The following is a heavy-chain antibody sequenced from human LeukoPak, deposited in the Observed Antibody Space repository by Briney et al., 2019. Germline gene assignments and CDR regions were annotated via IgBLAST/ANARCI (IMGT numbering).Heavy chain of an antibody. V-gene: IGHV3-9*01. J-gene: IGHJ5*02. CDR2: ISWNRDRI. D-gene: IGHD7-27*01. CDR1: GLTFDEFA. Sequence: GGSLRLSCTASGLTFDEFAMHWVRQAPGKGLEGVAGISWNRDRIDYADSVKGRFTISRDNAKNSLYLQMNSLRAEDTAFYYCTKERSGDSRFDPWGQGTLVTVSS. CDR3: TKERSGDSRFDP.